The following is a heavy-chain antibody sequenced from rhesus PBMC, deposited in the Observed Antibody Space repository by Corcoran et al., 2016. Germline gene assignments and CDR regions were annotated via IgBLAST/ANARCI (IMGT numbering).Heavy chain of an antibody. CDR2: IKPKTGGT. J-gene: IGHJ5-1*01. D-gene: IGHD6-25*01. V-gene: IGHV1-138*01. Sequence: QVQLVQSGAEVKRPGASVKVSCKASGYTFTDYYIQWVRQAPGQGLEGMGTIKPKTGGTDYAQKFQDRVTMTRDTSTSTAYMELSSLRSEDTAVYYCARSSGSWNRCDVWGPGVLVTVSS. CDR3: ARSSGSWNRCDV. CDR1: GYTFTDYY.